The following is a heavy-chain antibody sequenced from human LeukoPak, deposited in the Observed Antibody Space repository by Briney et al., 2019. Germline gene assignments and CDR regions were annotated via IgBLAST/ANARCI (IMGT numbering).Heavy chain of an antibody. Sequence: GGSLRLSCAASGFTFSSYAMSWVRQAPGKGLEWVSAISGSGGSTYYADSVKGRFTISRDNSKNTLYLQMNSLRAEDTAVYYCAKARPGYDFWSGYWASDGMDVWGQGTTVTVSS. V-gene: IGHV3-23*01. D-gene: IGHD3-3*01. CDR2: ISGSGGST. CDR1: GFTFSSYA. CDR3: AKARPGYDFWSGYWASDGMDV. J-gene: IGHJ6*02.